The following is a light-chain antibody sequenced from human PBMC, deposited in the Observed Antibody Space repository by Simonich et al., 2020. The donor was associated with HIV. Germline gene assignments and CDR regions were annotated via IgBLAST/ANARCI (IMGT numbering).Light chain of an antibody. J-gene: IGKJ4*01. V-gene: IGKV2D-29*02. CDR2: EVS. CDR1: QSLLHSNGYNY. CDR3: MQPLQTVT. Sequence: DIVMTQSPLLLPVTPGEPASISCRTSQSLLHSNGYNYLDWYLQKPGQSPQLLIYEVSKRFSGVPDRFSGSGSGTNFTLKITRVEAEDVGIYYCMQPLQTVTFGGGTKVEIK.